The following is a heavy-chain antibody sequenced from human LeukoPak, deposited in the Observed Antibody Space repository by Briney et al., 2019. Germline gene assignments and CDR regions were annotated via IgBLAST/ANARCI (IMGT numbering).Heavy chain of an antibody. Sequence: GGSLRLSCAASGFTFSKDWMHWVRQAPGKGLVWVSRMNSDGSTTNYADSVKGRFTISRDNSKNTLYLQMNSLKAEDTAVYYCVRALMGTSDHWGQGSLVTVSS. D-gene: IGHD7-27*01. J-gene: IGHJ4*02. V-gene: IGHV3-74*01. CDR3: VRALMGTSDH. CDR2: MNSDGSTT. CDR1: GFTFSKDW.